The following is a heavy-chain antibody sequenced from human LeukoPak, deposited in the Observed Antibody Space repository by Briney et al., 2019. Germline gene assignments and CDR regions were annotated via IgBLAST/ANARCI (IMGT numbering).Heavy chain of an antibody. V-gene: IGHV3-11*01. CDR1: GFTFSDYY. Sequence: PGGSLRLSCAASGFTFSDYYMTWIRQAPGKGLEWVSYISSSGSTIYYADSVKGRFTISRDNAKNSLYLQMNSLRAEDTALYYCARGSTHYDVLTGYHYYFDYWGQGTLVTVSS. J-gene: IGHJ4*02. D-gene: IGHD3-9*01. CDR3: ARGSTHYDVLTGYHYYFDY. CDR2: ISSSGSTI.